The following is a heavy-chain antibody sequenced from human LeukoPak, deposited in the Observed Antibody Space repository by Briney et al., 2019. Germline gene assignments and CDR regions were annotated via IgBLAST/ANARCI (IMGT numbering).Heavy chain of an antibody. D-gene: IGHD6-13*01. J-gene: IGHJ4*02. CDR3: AKQLFHDY. CDR1: GFTFSSYE. Sequence: GGSLRLSCAASGFTFSSYEMNWVRQAPGKGLEWVSYISSSGSTIYYADSVKGRFTISRDNSKNTLYLQMNSLRAEDTAVYYCAKQLFHDYWGQGTLVTVSS. V-gene: IGHV3-48*03. CDR2: ISSSGSTI.